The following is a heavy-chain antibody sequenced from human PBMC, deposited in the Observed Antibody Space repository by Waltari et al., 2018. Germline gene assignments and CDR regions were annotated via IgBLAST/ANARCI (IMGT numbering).Heavy chain of an antibody. CDR2: SSRNSGSI. CDR3: AKGHSGSYGLDY. J-gene: IGHJ4*02. CDR1: GFTFDDYA. D-gene: IGHD1-26*01. Sequence: EVQLVESGGGLVQPGRSLRLSCAASGFTFDDYAMHWVRRAPGKGLEGVVGSSRNSGSIGYADSVKGRFTISRDNAKNSLYLQMNSLRTEDTALYYCAKGHSGSYGLDYWGQGTLVTVSS. V-gene: IGHV3-9*01.